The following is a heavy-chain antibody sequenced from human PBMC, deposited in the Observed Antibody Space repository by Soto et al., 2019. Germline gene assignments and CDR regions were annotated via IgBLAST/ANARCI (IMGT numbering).Heavy chain of an antibody. CDR1: GFTFSSYE. Sequence: GGSLRLSCAASGFTFSSYEMNWFRQAPGKGLEWVSYISSSGSTIYYADSVKGRFTISRDNAKNSLYLQMNSLRAEDTAVYYCATTLYYYYGMDVWGQGTTVTVS. J-gene: IGHJ6*02. CDR3: ATTLYYYYGMDV. CDR2: ISSSGSTI. V-gene: IGHV3-48*03.